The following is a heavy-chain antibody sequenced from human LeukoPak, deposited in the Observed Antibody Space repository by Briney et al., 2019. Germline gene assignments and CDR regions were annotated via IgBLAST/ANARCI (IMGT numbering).Heavy chain of an antibody. CDR1: GFTFSSYW. CDR2: IKQDGSAK. CDR3: ARPNYDLWSGYSFGAFDI. V-gene: IGHV3-7*01. J-gene: IGHJ3*02. D-gene: IGHD3-3*01. Sequence: PGGSLRLSCAASGFTFSSYWMSWVRQAPGKGLEWVANIKQDGSAKDYVDAVKGRFTISRDNAKNSLYLQMNSMRAEDTAVYYCARPNYDLWSGYSFGAFDIWGQGTMVTVSS.